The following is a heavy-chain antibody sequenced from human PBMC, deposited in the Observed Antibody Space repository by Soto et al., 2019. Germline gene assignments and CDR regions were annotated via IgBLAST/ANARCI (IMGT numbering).Heavy chain of an antibody. CDR2: IYPSDSDT. CDR3: ARSMATSGDS. D-gene: IGHD6-6*01. J-gene: IGHJ5*01. V-gene: IGHV5-51*01. Sequence: PGESLKISCKASGYSFATYWIGWVRQMPGKGLEWMGIIYPSDSDTKYSPSFQGQVTISADKSSSTAYLQWSSLKASDTAMYYCARSMATSGDSWGQEPWSPSTQ. CDR1: GYSFATYW.